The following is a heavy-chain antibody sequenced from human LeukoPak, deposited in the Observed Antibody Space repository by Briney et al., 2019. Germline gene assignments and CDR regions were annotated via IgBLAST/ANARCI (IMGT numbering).Heavy chain of an antibody. D-gene: IGHD2-8*01. CDR1: GGSISSYY. Sequence: SETLSLTCTVSGGSISSYYWSWIRQPPGKGLEWIGYIYTSGSTNYNPSLKSRVTISVDTSKNQFSLKLSPVTAADTAVYYCARSTRGTKRGFDPWGQGTLVTVSS. CDR3: ARSTRGTKRGFDP. V-gene: IGHV4-4*09. J-gene: IGHJ5*02. CDR2: IYTSGST.